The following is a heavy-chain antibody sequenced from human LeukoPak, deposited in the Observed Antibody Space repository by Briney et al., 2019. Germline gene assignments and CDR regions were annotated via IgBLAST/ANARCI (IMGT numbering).Heavy chain of an antibody. V-gene: IGHV1-69*05. CDR1: RGTFSSYA. Sequence: ASVKVSCKASRGTFSSYAISWVRQAPGQGLEWMGGIIPIFGTANYAQKFQGRVTITTDESTSTAYMELSSLRSEDTAVYYCARGSAMLVYAIGLYFQHWGQGTLVTVSS. CDR2: IIPIFGTA. D-gene: IGHD2-8*01. CDR3: ARGSAMLVYAIGLYFQH. J-gene: IGHJ1*01.